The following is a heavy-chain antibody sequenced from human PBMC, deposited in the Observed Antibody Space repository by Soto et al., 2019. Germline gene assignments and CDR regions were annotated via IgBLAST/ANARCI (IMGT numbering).Heavy chain of an antibody. CDR1: GFTFSSYA. CDR3: ARDRGITMFGVVESGGWFDP. Sequence: QVQLVESGGGVGQPGRSLRLSCAASGFTFSSYAMHWVRQAPGKGLEWVAVISYDGSNKYYADSVKGRFTISRDNSKNTLYLQMNSLRAEDTAVYYCARDRGITMFGVVESGGWFDPWGQGPLVTVSS. V-gene: IGHV3-30-3*01. CDR2: ISYDGSNK. J-gene: IGHJ5*02. D-gene: IGHD3-3*01.